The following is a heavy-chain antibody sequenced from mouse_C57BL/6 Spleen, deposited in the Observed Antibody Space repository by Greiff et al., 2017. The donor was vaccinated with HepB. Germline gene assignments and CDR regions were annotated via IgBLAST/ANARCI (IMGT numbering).Heavy chain of an antibody. CDR1: GYTFTSYW. CDR2: IDPSDSYT. D-gene: IGHD2-4*01. V-gene: IGHV1-50*01. J-gene: IGHJ3*01. CDR3: ARGGDDYDRSAWFAY. Sequence: QVQLQQPGAELVKPGASVKLSCKASGYTFTSYWMQWVKQRPGQGLEWIGEIDPSDSYTNYNQKFKGKATLTVDTSSSTAYMQLSSLTSEDSAVYYCARGGDDYDRSAWFAYWGQGTLVTVSA.